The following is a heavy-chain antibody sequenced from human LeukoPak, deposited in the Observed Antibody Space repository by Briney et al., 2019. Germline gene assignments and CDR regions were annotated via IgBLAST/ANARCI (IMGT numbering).Heavy chain of an antibody. V-gene: IGHV4-34*01. CDR1: GGSFSGYY. CDR3: ARLRVGATPPHAFDI. CDR2: INHSGST. D-gene: IGHD1-26*01. Sequence: PSETLSLTCAVYGGSFSGYYWSWIRQPPGKGLEWIGEINHSGSTNYNPSLKSRVTISVDTSKNQFSLKLSSVTAADTAVYYCARLRVGATPPHAFDIWGQGTMVTVSS. J-gene: IGHJ3*02.